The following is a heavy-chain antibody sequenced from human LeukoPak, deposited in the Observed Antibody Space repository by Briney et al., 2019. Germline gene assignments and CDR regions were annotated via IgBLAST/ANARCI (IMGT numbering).Heavy chain of an antibody. CDR2: ISGSGTTI. J-gene: IGHJ4*02. Sequence: TGGSLRLSCAASGFSFGSYSMNWVRLAPGKGLEWVSYISGSGTTIYYADSVRGRFTISRDNAKNSLFLQMNSLRDEDTAVYYCATNSNYQYYFDYWGQGTLVTVSS. D-gene: IGHD4-11*01. CDR1: GFSFGSYS. V-gene: IGHV3-48*02. CDR3: ATNSNYQYYFDY.